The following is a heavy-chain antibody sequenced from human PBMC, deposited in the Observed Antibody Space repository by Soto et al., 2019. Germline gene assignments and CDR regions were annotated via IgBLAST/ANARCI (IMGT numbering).Heavy chain of an antibody. J-gene: IGHJ4*02. CDR3: ARARYDFWSGYSPYYFDY. D-gene: IGHD3-3*01. CDR1: GGSISSGDYY. Sequence: PSETLSLTCTVSGGSISSGDYYWSWIRQPPGKGLEWIGYIYYSGSTYYNPSLKSRVTISVDTSKNQFSLKLSSVTAADTAVYYCARARYDFWSGYSPYYFDYWGQGTLVTVSS. V-gene: IGHV4-30-4*01. CDR2: IYYSGST.